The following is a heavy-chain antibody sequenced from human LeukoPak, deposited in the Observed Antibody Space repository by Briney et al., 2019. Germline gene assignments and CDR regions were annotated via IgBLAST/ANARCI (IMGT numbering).Heavy chain of an antibody. Sequence: PGGSLRLSCAASGFTFSSYAMSWVRQAPGRGLEWVSAISGSGGSTYYADSVKGRFTISRDNSKNTLYLQMNSLRAEDTAVYYCAKGIDYDFWSDSGSNPFYYYYMDVWGKGTTVTVSS. J-gene: IGHJ6*03. D-gene: IGHD3-3*01. CDR2: ISGSGGST. CDR3: AKGIDYDFWSDSGSNPFYYYYMDV. V-gene: IGHV3-23*01. CDR1: GFTFSSYA.